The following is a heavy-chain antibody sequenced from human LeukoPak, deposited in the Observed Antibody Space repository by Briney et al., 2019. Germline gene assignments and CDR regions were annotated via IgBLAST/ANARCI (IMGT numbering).Heavy chain of an antibody. CDR2: IYPGDSDT. V-gene: IGHV5-51*01. CDR1: GYSFTSYW. Sequence: GESLKISCKGSGYSFTSYWIGWVRQMPGKGLEWMGIIYPGDSDTRYSPSFQGQVTISADKSISTAYQQWSSLKASDTAMYYCARRRGGAAAQVAGLDPWGQGTLVTVSS. CDR3: ARRRGGAAAQVAGLDP. J-gene: IGHJ5*02. D-gene: IGHD6-13*01.